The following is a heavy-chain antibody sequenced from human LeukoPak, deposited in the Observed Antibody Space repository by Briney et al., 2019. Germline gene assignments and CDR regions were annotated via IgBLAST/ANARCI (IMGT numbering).Heavy chain of an antibody. CDR3: AREPSYYYYGMDV. CDR2: IYTSGST. V-gene: IGHV4-61*02. CDR1: GGSISSGSYY. J-gene: IGHJ6*02. Sequence: SQTLSLTCTVSGGSISSGSYYWSWIRQPAGKGLEWIGRIYTSGSTNYNPSLRSRVTISVDTSKSQFSLKLSSVTAADTAVYYCAREPSYYYYGMDVWGQGTTVTVSS.